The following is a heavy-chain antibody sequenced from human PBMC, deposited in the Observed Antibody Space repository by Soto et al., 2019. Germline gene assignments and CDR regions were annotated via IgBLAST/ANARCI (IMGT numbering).Heavy chain of an antibody. CDR2: IYYSGST. V-gene: IGHV4-30-4*01. CDR1: GGSISSGDYY. Sequence: KPSETLSLTCTVSGGSISSGDYYWSWIRQPPGKGLEWIGYIYYSGSTFYNPSLKNRVTISLDTSKIQFSLKLSSVTAADTAVYCCVREGGDNWFDPWGQGTLVTVSS. CDR3: VREGGDNWFDP. D-gene: IGHD3-16*01. J-gene: IGHJ5*02.